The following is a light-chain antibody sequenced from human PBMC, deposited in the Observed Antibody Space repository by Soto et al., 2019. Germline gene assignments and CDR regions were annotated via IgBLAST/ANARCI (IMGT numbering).Light chain of an antibody. V-gene: IGLV2-14*01. J-gene: IGLJ1*01. CDR1: SSDVGDYNY. CDR2: DVS. CDR3: SSYTSSSTFYV. Sequence: QSVLTQPASVSGSPGQSITLSCTGTSSDVGDYNYVSWYQQHPGKAPKLVIYDVSNRPSGVSNRFSGSKSGNTASLTISGLQAEDEADYYCSSYTSSSTFYVFGTGTKVTVL.